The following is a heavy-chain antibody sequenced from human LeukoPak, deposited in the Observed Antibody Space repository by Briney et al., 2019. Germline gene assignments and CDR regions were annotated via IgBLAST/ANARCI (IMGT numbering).Heavy chain of an antibody. D-gene: IGHD1-14*01. V-gene: IGHV3-53*01. CDR1: GFTVITND. J-gene: IGHJ4*02. CDR3: ARGVEPLAANTLAY. CDR2: LYSDGNT. Sequence: GGSLRLSCAASGFTVITNDMTWGRQAPGKGLEWDSVLYSDGNTKYADSVQARFTISRDNSHNTLYLEINSLSPDDTAVYYCARGVEPLAANTLAYWGQGTLVTVSS.